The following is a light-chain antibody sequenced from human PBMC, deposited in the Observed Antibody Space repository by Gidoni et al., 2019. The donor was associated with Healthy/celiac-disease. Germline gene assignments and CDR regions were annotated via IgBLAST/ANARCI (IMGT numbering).Light chain of an antibody. CDR2: GAS. V-gene: IGKV3-20*01. CDR3: QQYGSSYT. J-gene: IGKJ2*01. Sequence: EIVLTQSPGTLSLSPGERATLSCRASQRVSSSYLAWYQQKPGQAPRLLIDGASSRATGIPDRFSGSGSGTDFTLTISRLEPEDFAVYYCQQYGSSYTFGQXTKLEIK. CDR1: QRVSSSY.